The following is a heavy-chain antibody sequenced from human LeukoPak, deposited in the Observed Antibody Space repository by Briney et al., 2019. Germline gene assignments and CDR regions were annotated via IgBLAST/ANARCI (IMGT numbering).Heavy chain of an antibody. CDR1: GFTFSSYA. V-gene: IGHV3-23*01. CDR3: ARQIGGGWSFDY. CDR2: ISGSDDDT. D-gene: IGHD6-19*01. J-gene: IGHJ4*02. Sequence: PGGSLRLSCAASGFTFSSYAMNWVRQAPGKGLEWVSSISGSDDDTYYADSVKGRFTISRDNSKNTLYLQMNSLRAEDTAVYYCARQIGGGWSFDYWGQGTPVTVSS.